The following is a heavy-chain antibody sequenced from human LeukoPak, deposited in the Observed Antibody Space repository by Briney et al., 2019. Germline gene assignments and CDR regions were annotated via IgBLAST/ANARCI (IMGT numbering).Heavy chain of an antibody. D-gene: IGHD3-3*01. CDR1: GYTFTSYG. CDR2: ISAYNGNT. V-gene: IGHV1-18*01. Sequence: GASVTVSCKASGYTFTSYGISWVRQAPGQGLEWMGWISAYNGNTNYAQKLQGRVTMTTDTSTSTAYMELRSLGSDDTAVYYCARDVRGRNYDFWSGYYTAHFDYWGQGTLVTVSS. J-gene: IGHJ4*02. CDR3: ARDVRGRNYDFWSGYYTAHFDY.